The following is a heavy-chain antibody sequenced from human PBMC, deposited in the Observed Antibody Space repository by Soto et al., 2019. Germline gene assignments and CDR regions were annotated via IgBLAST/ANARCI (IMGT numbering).Heavy chain of an antibody. CDR1: GFSGGSYA. J-gene: IGHJ4*02. Sequence: GGSLRVGCAASGFSGGSYALSWVRQAPGKGLEWVSTISGSDGKTFYADSVKGRFSISRDTSQNTLYLQMNSLRADDTAIYYCARWSYLDYWGQGTRVTVSS. CDR3: ARWSYLDY. CDR2: ISGSDGKT. D-gene: IGHD3-3*01. V-gene: IGHV3-23*01.